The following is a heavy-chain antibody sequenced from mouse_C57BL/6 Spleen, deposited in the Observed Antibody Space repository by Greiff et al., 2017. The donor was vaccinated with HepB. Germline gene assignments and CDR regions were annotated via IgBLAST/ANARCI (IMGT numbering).Heavy chain of an antibody. Sequence: EVKLMESGPELVKPGASVKISCKASGYSFTGYYMNWVKQSPEKSLEWIGEINPSTGGTTYNQKFKAKATLTVDKSSSTAYMQLKSLTSDHSAVYYCARGVLYYGNHWYFDVWGTGTTVTVSS. J-gene: IGHJ1*03. CDR3: ARGVLYYGNHWYFDV. CDR1: GYSFTGYY. D-gene: IGHD2-1*01. CDR2: INPSTGGT. V-gene: IGHV1-42*01.